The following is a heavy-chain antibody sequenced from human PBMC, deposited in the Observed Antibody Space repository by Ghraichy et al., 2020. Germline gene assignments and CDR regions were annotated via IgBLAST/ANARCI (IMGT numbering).Heavy chain of an antibody. CDR3: ASTTLGCSSTSCYTGYFDY. CDR1: GYTFTSYG. V-gene: IGHV1-18*01. CDR2: ISAYNGNT. D-gene: IGHD2-2*02. J-gene: IGHJ4*02. Sequence: ASVKVSCKASGYTFTSYGISWVRQAPGQGLEWMGWISAYNGNTNYAQKLQGRVTMTTDTSTSTAYMELRSLRSDDTAVYYCASTTLGCSSTSCYTGYFDYWGQGTLVTVSS.